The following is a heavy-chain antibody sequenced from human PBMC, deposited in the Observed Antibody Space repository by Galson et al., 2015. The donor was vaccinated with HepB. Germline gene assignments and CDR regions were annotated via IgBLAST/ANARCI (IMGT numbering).Heavy chain of an antibody. CDR3: AKDSGFYISGFDI. CDR1: GFTFSNYA. CDR2: IWYDGTNK. Sequence: SLRLSCAASGFTFSNYAMHWVRQAPGKGLEWVATIWYDGTNKYYADSVKGRFTISRDNSKNTLYLQMNSLRADDAAVYYCAKDSGFYISGFDIWGQGTMVIVSS. J-gene: IGHJ3*02. D-gene: IGHD3-10*01. V-gene: IGHV3-33*06.